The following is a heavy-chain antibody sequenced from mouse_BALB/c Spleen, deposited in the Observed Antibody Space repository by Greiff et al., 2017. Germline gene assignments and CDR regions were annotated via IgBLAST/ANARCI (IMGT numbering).Heavy chain of an antibody. CDR1: GYAFSSYW. CDR2: IYPGDGDT. CDR3: ARGGDGYFDV. Sequence: QVQLQQSGAELVRPGSSVKISCKASGYAFSSYWMNWVKQRPGQGLEWIGQIYPGDGDTNYNGKFKGKATLTADKSSSTAYMQLSSLTSEDSAVYFCARGGDGYFDVWGAGTTVTVSS. V-gene: IGHV1-80*01. J-gene: IGHJ1*01. D-gene: IGHD3-3*01.